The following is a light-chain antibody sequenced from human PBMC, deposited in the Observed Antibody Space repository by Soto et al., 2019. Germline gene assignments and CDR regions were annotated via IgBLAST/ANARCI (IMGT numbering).Light chain of an antibody. Sequence: EIVLTQSPATLSLSPGERATLSCRASQSVSSYLAWYQQKPGQAHKLLIYDASNRATGIPSRFSGSGSGTDFTLTISSLEPEDFAVYYCQQRSNWPPNTFGGGTKVDIK. CDR2: DAS. CDR1: QSVSSY. CDR3: QQRSNWPPNT. J-gene: IGKJ4*01. V-gene: IGKV3-11*01.